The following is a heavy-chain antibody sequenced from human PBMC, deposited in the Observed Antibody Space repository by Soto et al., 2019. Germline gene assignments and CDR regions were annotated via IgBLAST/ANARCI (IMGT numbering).Heavy chain of an antibody. CDR3: AREIYYYDSSYYYGMDV. J-gene: IGHJ6*02. CDR1: GGSISSGDYY. CDR2: IYYSGST. D-gene: IGHD3-22*01. Sequence: SETLSLTCTVSGGSISSGDYYWSWIRQPPGKGLEWIGYIYYSGSTYYNPSLKSRVTISVDTSKNQFSLKLSSVTAADTAVYYCAREIYYYDSSYYYGMDVWGQGTTVTVSS. V-gene: IGHV4-30-4*01.